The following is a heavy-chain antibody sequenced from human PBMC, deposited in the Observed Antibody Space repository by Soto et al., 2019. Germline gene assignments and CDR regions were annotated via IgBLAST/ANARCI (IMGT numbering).Heavy chain of an antibody. J-gene: IGHJ6*01. Sequence: ASVKVSCKASGYTFTSYGISWVRQAPGQGLEWMGWISAYNGNTNYAQKLQGRVTMTTDTSTSTAYMELRSLRSDDTAVYYCAASGGVAADDYYYSYGMDVWGQGTTLTVSS. CDR1: GYTFTSYG. D-gene: IGHD6-13*01. V-gene: IGHV1-18*01. CDR3: AASGGVAADDYYYSYGMDV. CDR2: ISAYNGNT.